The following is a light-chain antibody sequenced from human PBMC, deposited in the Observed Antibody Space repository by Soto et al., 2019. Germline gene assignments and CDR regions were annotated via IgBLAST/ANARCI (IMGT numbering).Light chain of an antibody. V-gene: IGKV1-39*01. Sequence: DIQMTQSPSSMSAFVGDRVTITCRASQSITTYLNWYQQKPGKAPKLLIYAASTLQSGVPSRFSGSRSGTDFTLTIRSLQPEDFATYYCQQSYSSPPTFGQGTKVDIK. CDR2: AAS. CDR1: QSITTY. J-gene: IGKJ1*01. CDR3: QQSYSSPPT.